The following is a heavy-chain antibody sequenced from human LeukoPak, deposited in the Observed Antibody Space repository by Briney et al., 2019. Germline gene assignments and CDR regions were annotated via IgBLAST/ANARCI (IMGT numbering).Heavy chain of an antibody. CDR2: IIPIFGTA. J-gene: IGHJ2*01. V-gene: IGHV1-69*13. CDR3: ALHSSSWYYWYFDL. CDR1: GYTFTGYY. D-gene: IGHD6-13*01. Sequence: SVKVSCKASGYTFTGYYMHWVRQAPGQGLEWMGGIIPIFGTANYAQKFQGRVTITADESTSTAYMELSSLRSEDTAVYYCALHSSSWYYWYFDLWGRGTLVTVSS.